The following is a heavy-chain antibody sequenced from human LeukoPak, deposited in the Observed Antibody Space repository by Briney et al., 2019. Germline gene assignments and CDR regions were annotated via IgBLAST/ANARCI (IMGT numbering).Heavy chain of an antibody. J-gene: IGHJ6*02. D-gene: IGHD3-3*01. CDR1: GGTFSNYT. Sequence: ASVKVSCKASGGTFSNYTISWVRQAPGQGLEWMGRIIPILGIANYAQKFQGRVTITADKSTSTAYMELSSLRSEDTAVYYCARDPHDKEYDFWSGYYGMDVWGQGTTVTVSS. V-gene: IGHV1-69*04. CDR3: ARDPHDKEYDFWSGYYGMDV. CDR2: IIPILGIA.